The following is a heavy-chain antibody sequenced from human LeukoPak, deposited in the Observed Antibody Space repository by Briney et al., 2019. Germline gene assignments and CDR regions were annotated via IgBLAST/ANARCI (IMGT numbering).Heavy chain of an antibody. CDR2: ISSSSSFI. D-gene: IGHD1-1*01. J-gene: IGHJ4*02. CDR3: ARVYNNYAFDY. CDR1: GFTFSSYT. V-gene: IGHV3-21*01. Sequence: TGGSLRLSCAASGFTFSSYTMNWGRQAPGKGLEWVSSISSSSSFIYYADYADSVKGRFTISRDNAMNSLDLQMNSLRAEDTAVYYCARVYNNYAFDYWGQGTLVTVSS.